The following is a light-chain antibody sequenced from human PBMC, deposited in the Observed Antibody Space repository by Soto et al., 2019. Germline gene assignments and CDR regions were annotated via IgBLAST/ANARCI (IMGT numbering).Light chain of an antibody. CDR1: QSISSW. J-gene: IGKJ1*01. CDR3: QPYNSYWT. Sequence: DIQMTQSPSTLSASVGDRVTITCRASQSISSWLAWYQQKPGKAPKLLIYKACSLESGVPSRFSGSGSGTEFTLTISSLQPDYVANYCCQPYNSYWTFGQGTKVEIK. CDR2: KAC. V-gene: IGKV1-5*03.